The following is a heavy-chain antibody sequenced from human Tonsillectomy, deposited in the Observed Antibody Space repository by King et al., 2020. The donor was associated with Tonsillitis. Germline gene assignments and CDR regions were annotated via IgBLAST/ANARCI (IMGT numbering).Heavy chain of an antibody. Sequence: VQLVESWAEVKKPGASVKVSCKASGYTLTGHYMHWVRQAPGQGLEWMGWINPNNGDTKYAQKFQGRVIMTRDTSISTVYMELSSLRSDDTALYYCARDNGDYLFDYWDQGTLVTVSS. CDR1: GYTLTGHY. V-gene: IGHV1-2*02. CDR3: ARDNGDYLFDY. J-gene: IGHJ4*02. CDR2: INPNNGDT. D-gene: IGHD4-17*01.